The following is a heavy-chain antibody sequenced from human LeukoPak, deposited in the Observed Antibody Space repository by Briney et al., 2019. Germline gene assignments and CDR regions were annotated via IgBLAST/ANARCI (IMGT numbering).Heavy chain of an antibody. D-gene: IGHD3-3*01. Sequence: GGSLRLSCAASGFTFTSYAMNWVRQAPGKGLEWVSSISISGGTTYYADSVKGRFTISRDNSKNTLYLQMNSLRAEDTAVYYCAKEEWLLAVYFDYWGQGTLVTVSS. J-gene: IGHJ4*02. CDR1: GFTFTSYA. CDR3: AKEEWLLAVYFDY. V-gene: IGHV3-23*01. CDR2: ISISGGTT.